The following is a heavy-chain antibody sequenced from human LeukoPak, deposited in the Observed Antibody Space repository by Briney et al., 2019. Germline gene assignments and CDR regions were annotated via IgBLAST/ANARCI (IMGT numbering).Heavy chain of an antibody. CDR1: GFTFSSYA. J-gene: IGHJ4*02. Sequence: GGSLRLSCAASGFTFSSYAMSRVRQAPGKGLEWVSAISGSGGSTYYADSVKGRFTISRDNSKNTLYLQMNSLRAEDTAVYYCAKVDSSGYYSLYFDYWGQGTLVTVSS. D-gene: IGHD3-22*01. V-gene: IGHV3-23*01. CDR3: AKVDSSGYYSLYFDY. CDR2: ISGSGGST.